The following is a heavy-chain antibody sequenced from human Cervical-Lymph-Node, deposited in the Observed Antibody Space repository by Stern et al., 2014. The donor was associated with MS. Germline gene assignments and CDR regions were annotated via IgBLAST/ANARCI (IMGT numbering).Heavy chain of an antibody. V-gene: IGHV1-46*03. J-gene: IGHJ4*02. CDR3: ATLCAPLSSSFDY. D-gene: IGHD2-2*01. Sequence: VQLVQSGAEVKKPGASVKVSCKTSAYTFTNYYMHWVRQAPGPGLEWMGLINPRSGTPSYTQKFQGRVTMARDTSTSTVYMDLSSLRSDDTAVYYCATLCAPLSSSFDYWGQGTLVTVSS. CDR1: AYTFTNYY. CDR2: INPRSGTP.